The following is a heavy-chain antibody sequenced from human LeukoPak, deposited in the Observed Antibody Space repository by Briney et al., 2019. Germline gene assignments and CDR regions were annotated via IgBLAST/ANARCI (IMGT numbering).Heavy chain of an antibody. V-gene: IGHV1-69*06. CDR1: GGTFSSYA. CDR2: IIPIFGTA. J-gene: IGHJ4*02. D-gene: IGHD3-22*01. Sequence: GASVKVSCKASGGTFSSYAISWVRQAPGQGLEWMGGIIPIFGTANYAQKFQGRVTITADKSTSTAYMELSSLRSEDMAVYYCARENYYDSSQFDYWGQGTLVTVSS. CDR3: ARENYYDSSQFDY.